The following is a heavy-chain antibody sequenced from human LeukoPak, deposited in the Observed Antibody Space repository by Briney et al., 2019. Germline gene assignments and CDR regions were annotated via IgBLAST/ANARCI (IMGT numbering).Heavy chain of an antibody. V-gene: IGHV3-23*01. CDR1: GFTFSSYA. Sequence: GGSLRLSCAASGFTFSSYAMSWVRQAPGKGLEWVSAISGSGGSTYYADSVKGRFTISRDNAKNSLYLQMNSLRAEDTAVYYCARDKVIPAAIGHYWGQGTLVTVSS. D-gene: IGHD2-2*01. J-gene: IGHJ4*02. CDR2: ISGSGGST. CDR3: ARDKVIPAAIGHY.